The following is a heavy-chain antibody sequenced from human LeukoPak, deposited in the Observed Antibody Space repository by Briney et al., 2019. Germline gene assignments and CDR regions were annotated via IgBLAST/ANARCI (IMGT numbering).Heavy chain of an antibody. CDR3: ARGGQNFDY. Sequence: PSETLSLTCAVYGGSFSGYYWSWIRQPPGKGLEWIGSIYYSGSTYYNPSLKSRVTISVDTSKNQFSLKLSSVTAADTAVYYCARGGQNFDYWGQGTLVTVSS. CDR2: IYYSGST. CDR1: GGSFSGYY. J-gene: IGHJ4*02. V-gene: IGHV4-34*01.